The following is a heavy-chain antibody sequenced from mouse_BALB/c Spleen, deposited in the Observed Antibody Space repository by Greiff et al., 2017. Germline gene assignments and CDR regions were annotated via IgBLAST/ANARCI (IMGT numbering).Heavy chain of an antibody. CDR3: ARGGYDGYYFDY. D-gene: IGHD2-2*01. J-gene: IGHJ2*01. CDR1: GYTFTSYY. V-gene: IGHV1-53*01. Sequence: QVQLQQSGAELVKPGASVKLSCKASGYTFTSYYMYWVKQRPGQGLEWIGEINPSNGGTNFNEKFKGKATLTSDKSSSTAYMELSSLTSEDSAVYYCARGGYDGYYFDYWGQGTTLTVSS. CDR2: INPSNGGT.